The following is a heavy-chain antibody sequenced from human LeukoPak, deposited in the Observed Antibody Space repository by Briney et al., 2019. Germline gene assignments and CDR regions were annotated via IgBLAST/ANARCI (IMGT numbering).Heavy chain of an antibody. CDR3: ARAQTRYYDILTGSSFDY. D-gene: IGHD3-9*01. CDR2: ISYDGSNK. J-gene: IGHJ4*02. Sequence: GRSPRLSCAASGFTFSSYAMHWVRQAPGKGLEWVAVISYDGSNKYYADSVKGRFTISRDNSKNTLYLQMNSLRAEDTAVYYCARAQTRYYDILTGSSFDYWGQGTLVTVSS. CDR1: GFTFSSYA. V-gene: IGHV3-30*04.